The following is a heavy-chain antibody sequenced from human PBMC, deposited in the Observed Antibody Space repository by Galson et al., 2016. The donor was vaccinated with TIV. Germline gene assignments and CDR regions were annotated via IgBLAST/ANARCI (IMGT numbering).Heavy chain of an antibody. V-gene: IGHV3-23*01. J-gene: IGHJ6*02. CDR2: SSGSGDTI. CDR1: GFTFNTNT. D-gene: IGHD2-21*02. Sequence: SLRLSCAASGFTFNTNTMSWIRQAPGKGLEWVSTSSGSGDTIYYADSVKGRFTISRDNSKGTLYLQMSSLRSEDTAIYYCAGSRHHLRGDPIYYYIMEVWGQGTTVTVSS. CDR3: AGSRHHLRGDPIYYYIMEV.